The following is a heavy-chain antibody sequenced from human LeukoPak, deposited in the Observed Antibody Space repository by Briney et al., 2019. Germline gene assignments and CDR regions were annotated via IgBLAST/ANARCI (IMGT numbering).Heavy chain of an antibody. D-gene: IGHD6-19*01. J-gene: IGHJ4*02. Sequence: ASETLSLTCTVSGGSISSYYWSWIRQPPGKGLEWIGYIYYSGSTNYNPSLKSRVIISLDTSKNQFSLKLSAVTAADTAVYYCARADGYSSGWYFDYWGQGTLVTVSS. CDR1: GGSISSYY. CDR2: IYYSGST. V-gene: IGHV4-59*01. CDR3: ARADGYSSGWYFDY.